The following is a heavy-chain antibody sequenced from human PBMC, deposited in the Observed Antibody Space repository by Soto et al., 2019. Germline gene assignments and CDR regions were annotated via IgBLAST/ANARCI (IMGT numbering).Heavy chain of an antibody. D-gene: IGHD4-4*01. CDR1: GYTFTSYY. CDR2: INPSGGST. J-gene: IGHJ6*02. CDR3: ARRHGSYSNYDVRYYYGMDV. V-gene: IGHV1-46*01. Sequence: ASVKVSCKASGYTFTSYYMHWVRQAPGQGLEWMGIINPSGGSTSYAQKFQGRVTMTRDTSTSTVYMELSSLRSEDTAVYYCARRHGSYSNYDVRYYYGMDVWGQGTTVTVSS.